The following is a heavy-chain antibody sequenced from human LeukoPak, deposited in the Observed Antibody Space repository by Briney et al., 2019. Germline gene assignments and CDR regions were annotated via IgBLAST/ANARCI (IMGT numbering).Heavy chain of an antibody. Sequence: PSETLSLTCTVSGGSISSATYYWGWIRQPPGKGLEWIGSIYYSGSTFYNPSLKSRVTMSVDTSKNQFSLELSSVTAADTAVYYCARRRHNWNSLGYFDCWGQGTLVTVSS. CDR1: GGSISSATYY. J-gene: IGHJ4*02. CDR2: IYYSGST. V-gene: IGHV4-39*01. D-gene: IGHD1-7*01. CDR3: ARRRHNWNSLGYFDC.